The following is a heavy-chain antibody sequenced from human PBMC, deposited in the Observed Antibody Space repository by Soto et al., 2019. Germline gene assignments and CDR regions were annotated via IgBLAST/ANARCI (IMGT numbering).Heavy chain of an antibody. CDR1: GGSIIGYY. CDR2: IYSDGTT. Sequence: SETLSLTCIVSGGSIIGYYWSWIRQPAGKELEWIGRIYSDGTTNYNPSLKGRGTMSVDTSKKQISLKLTSVTAADTAMYYCARDRGYRSGSFGSWGQGVLVTVSS. CDR3: ARDRGYRSGSFGS. J-gene: IGHJ5*02. D-gene: IGHD5-18*01. V-gene: IGHV4-4*07.